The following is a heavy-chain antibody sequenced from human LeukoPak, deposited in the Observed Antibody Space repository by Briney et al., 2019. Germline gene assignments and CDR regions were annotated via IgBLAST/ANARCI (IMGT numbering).Heavy chain of an antibody. V-gene: IGHV1-8*01. Sequence: ASVKVSCKASGYTFTSYDINWVRQATGQGLEWMGWMDPNSGNTGYAQKFQGRVTMTRNTSISTAYMELSSLRSEDTAVCYCARGVLTGYYINYYYGMDVWGQGTTVTVSS. D-gene: IGHD3-9*01. CDR2: MDPNSGNT. CDR3: ARGVLTGYYINYYYGMDV. J-gene: IGHJ6*02. CDR1: GYTFTSYD.